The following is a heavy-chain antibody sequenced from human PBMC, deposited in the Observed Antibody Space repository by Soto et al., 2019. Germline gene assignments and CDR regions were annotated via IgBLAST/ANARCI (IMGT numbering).Heavy chain of an antibody. J-gene: IGHJ5*02. Sequence: QVQVMESGGGVVQPGRSLRISCAASGFSLSNSGIHWVRQAPGKGLEWVAAVCFHGGGEYYADSVKGRFTISSDSSNNMVYLEMSRLSVDDTAVYHCVRGPDRWDDSTWFDPWGHGIPVTVSS. CDR1: GFSLSNSG. CDR3: VRGPDRWDDSTWFDP. V-gene: IGHV3-30*03. D-gene: IGHD1-26*01. CDR2: VCFHGGGE.